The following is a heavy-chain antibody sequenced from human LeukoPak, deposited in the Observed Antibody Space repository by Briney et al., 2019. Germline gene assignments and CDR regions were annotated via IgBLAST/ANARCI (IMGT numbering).Heavy chain of an antibody. CDR3: ARDRSGYSFDY. D-gene: IGHD3-22*01. CDR2: IYYSGST. J-gene: IGHJ4*02. CDR1: GGSVSSGSYY. V-gene: IGHV4-61*01. Sequence: SETLSLTCTVSGGSVSSGSYYWSWIRQPPGKGLEWIGQIYYSGSTNYNPSLKSRVTISVDTSKNRFSLKLNSVTAEDTAVYYCARDRSGYSFDYWGPGTLVTVSS.